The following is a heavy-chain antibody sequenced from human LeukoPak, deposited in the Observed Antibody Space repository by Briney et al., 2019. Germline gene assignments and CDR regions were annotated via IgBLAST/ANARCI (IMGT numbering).Heavy chain of an antibody. CDR1: GFAFSSFA. Sequence: GGSLRLSCAASGFAFSSFAMSWVRQAPGKGLEWVSAISAGGSITYYADSVKGRFTISRDNSENTLYLQMNSLRVEDTAVYYCARDQRNDYWGQGTLVTVSS. CDR2: ISAGGSIT. CDR3: ARDQRNDY. V-gene: IGHV3-23*01. D-gene: IGHD1-14*01. J-gene: IGHJ4*02.